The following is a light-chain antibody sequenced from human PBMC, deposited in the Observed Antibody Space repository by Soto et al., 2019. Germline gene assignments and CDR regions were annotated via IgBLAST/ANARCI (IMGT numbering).Light chain of an antibody. V-gene: IGLV2-23*02. CDR1: SSDVGSYNL. CDR3: CSYAGSSTPYV. J-gene: IGLJ1*01. CDR2: EVS. Sequence: QSLLTQPASVSGSPGQSITISYTGTSSDVGSYNLVSWYQQHPGKAPKLMIYEVSKRPSGVSNRFSGSKSGNTASLTISGLQAEDEADYYCCSYAGSSTPYVFGTGTKVTVL.